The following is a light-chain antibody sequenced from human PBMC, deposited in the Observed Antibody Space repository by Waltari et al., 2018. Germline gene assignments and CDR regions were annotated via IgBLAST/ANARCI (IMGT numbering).Light chain of an antibody. CDR1: QGLLHSTGYNY. Sequence: DLVMTQSPLALPVISGEPASLPSRPSQGLLHSTGYNYLVWYLQKPGQSPQLLIYLGSNRASGVPDRFSGSGSGTDFTLQISRVEAEDVGVYYCMQALQTPYTFGQGTKLEI. J-gene: IGKJ2*01. V-gene: IGKV2-28*01. CDR2: LGS. CDR3: MQALQTPYT.